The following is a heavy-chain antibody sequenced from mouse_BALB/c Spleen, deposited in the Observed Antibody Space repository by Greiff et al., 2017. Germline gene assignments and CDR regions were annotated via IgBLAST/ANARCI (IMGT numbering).Heavy chain of an antibody. D-gene: IGHD1-2*01. V-gene: IGHV5-4*02. CDR1: GFTFSDYY. J-gene: IGHJ3*01. CDR2: ISDGGSYT. Sequence: EVKVVESGGGLVKPGGSLKLSCAASGFTFSDYYMYWVRQTPEKRLEWVATISDGGSYTYYPDSVKGRFTISRDNAKNNLYLQMRSLKSEDTAMYNCARDQDYYGYRFAYRGQGTLVTVSA. CDR3: ARDQDYYGYRFAY.